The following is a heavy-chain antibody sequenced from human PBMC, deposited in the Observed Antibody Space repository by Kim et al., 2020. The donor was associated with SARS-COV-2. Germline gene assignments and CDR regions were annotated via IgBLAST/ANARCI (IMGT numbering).Heavy chain of an antibody. CDR3: ARQTYAVVRGGNIDY. D-gene: IGHD3-10*01. CDR2: ISYDGSNK. Sequence: GGSLRLSCAASGFTFSSYAMHWVRQAPGKGLEWVAVISYDGSNKYYADSVKGRFTISRDNSKNTLYLQMNSLKDEDTAVYYCARQTYAVVRGGNIDYWGQETLVTVSS. J-gene: IGHJ4*02. CDR1: GFTFSSYA. V-gene: IGHV3-30*01.